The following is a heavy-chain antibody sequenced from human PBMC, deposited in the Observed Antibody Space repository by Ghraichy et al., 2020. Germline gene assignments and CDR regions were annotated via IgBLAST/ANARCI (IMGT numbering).Heavy chain of an antibody. J-gene: IGHJ4*02. Sequence: GESLNISCKGSGYSFTSYWIGWVRQMPGKGLEWMGIIYPGDSDTRYSPSFQGQVTISADKSISTAYLQWSSLKASDTAMYYCARTGPYNWNYCNYWGQGTLVTVSS. CDR1: GYSFTSYW. V-gene: IGHV5-51*01. D-gene: IGHD1-7*01. CDR2: IYPGDSDT. CDR3: ARTGPYNWNYCNY.